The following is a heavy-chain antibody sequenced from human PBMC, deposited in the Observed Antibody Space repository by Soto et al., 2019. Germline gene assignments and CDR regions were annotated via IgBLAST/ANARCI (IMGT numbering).Heavy chain of an antibody. Sequence: GGSLRLSCAASGFTFSSYSMNWVRQAPGKGLEWVSYISSSSSTIYYADSVNGRFTITRDNAKNSQYLQMNSLRAEETAVYYCARAEWFGGPPGPMDVWGQGTTVTVSS. CDR3: ARAEWFGGPPGPMDV. CDR1: GFTFSSYS. V-gene: IGHV3-48*01. CDR2: ISSSSSTI. D-gene: IGHD3-10*01. J-gene: IGHJ6*02.